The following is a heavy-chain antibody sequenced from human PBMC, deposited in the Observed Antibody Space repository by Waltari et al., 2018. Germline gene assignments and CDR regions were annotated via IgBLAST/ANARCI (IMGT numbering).Heavy chain of an antibody. CDR1: GYHFTSYD. V-gene: IGHV1-8*03. CDR3: ARCEWSVVGPYYFDY. Sequence: QVQLVRSGAEVRKPGGTAKVSCKASGYHFTSYDINGVRQATGQGLEWMGWMNPNRGNTGYAQKFQGRVTITRNTSISTAYMELSSLRSEDTAVYYCARCEWSVVGPYYFDYWGQGTLVTVSS. D-gene: IGHD1-26*01. CDR2: MNPNRGNT. J-gene: IGHJ4*02.